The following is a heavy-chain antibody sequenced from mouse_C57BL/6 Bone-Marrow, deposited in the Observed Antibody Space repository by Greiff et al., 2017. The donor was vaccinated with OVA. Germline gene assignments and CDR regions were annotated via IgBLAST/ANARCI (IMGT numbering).Heavy chain of an antibody. Sequence: VQLQQSGAELVRPGASVTLSCKASGYTFTDYEMHWVKQTPVHGLEWIGAIDPETGGTAYNQKFKGKAILTADKSSSTAYMDLRSLTSEDSAVYYCTRGIGGSSYGYFDVWGTGTTVTVSS. V-gene: IGHV1-15*01. D-gene: IGHD1-1*01. J-gene: IGHJ1*03. CDR2: IDPETGGT. CDR3: TRGIGGSSYGYFDV. CDR1: GYTFTDYE.